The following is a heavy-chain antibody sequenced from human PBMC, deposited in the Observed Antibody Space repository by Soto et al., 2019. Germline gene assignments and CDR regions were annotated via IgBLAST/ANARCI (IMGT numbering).Heavy chain of an antibody. CDR2: ITGGGGDT. J-gene: IGHJ4*02. V-gene: IGHV3-23*01. D-gene: IGHD3-22*01. CDR1: GFTFSNYA. Sequence: EAQLLESGGGLVQPGGSLRLSCAASGFTFSNYAMSWVRQAPAKGLEWVSAITGGGGDTYYADSVQGRFTISRDNSNNMLYLQMNSLRADDTAVYYCAKGSADSRHYYFDYWGQGTLVTVSS. CDR3: AKGSADSRHYYFDY.